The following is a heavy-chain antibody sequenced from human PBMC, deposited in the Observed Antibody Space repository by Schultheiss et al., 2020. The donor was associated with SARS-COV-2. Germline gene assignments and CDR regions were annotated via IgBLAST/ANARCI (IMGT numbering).Heavy chain of an antibody. CDR1: GGSIRSGESY. CDR3: ARAAGLRRHDYVYDI. V-gene: IGHV4-30-4*01. J-gene: IGHJ3*02. D-gene: IGHD3-16*01. CDR2: IYYSGST. Sequence: SETLSLTCTVSGGSIRSGESYWSWIRQSPGKGLEWIGYIYYSGSTYYNPSLKSRVTISVDTSKNQFSLKLSSVTAADTAVYYCARAAGLRRHDYVYDIWGQGTMVTVSS.